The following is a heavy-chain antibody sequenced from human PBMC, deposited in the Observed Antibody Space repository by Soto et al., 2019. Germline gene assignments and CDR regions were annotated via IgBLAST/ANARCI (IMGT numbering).Heavy chain of an antibody. J-gene: IGHJ6*02. D-gene: IGHD3-16*01. CDR2: INAGNGNT. CDR3: ARNLSGWGLINVHCGVDV. CDR1: GYTFANYA. V-gene: IGHV1-3*01. Sequence: QVRLVQSGTEVKKPGASVMVSCKATGYTFANYAIHWVRQAPGQDFEWMGWINAGNGNTRNSQKFQGRVTFTRDTSATTAHMEVGSLRVEDAAVYYFARNLSGWGLINVHCGVDVWGQGTTVIVSS.